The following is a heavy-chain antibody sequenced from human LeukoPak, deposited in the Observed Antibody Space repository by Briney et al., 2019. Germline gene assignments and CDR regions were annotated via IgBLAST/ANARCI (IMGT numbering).Heavy chain of an antibody. V-gene: IGHV1-69*06. J-gene: IGHJ4*02. CDR3: ARDDTSGFDY. Sequence: ASVKVSCKASGGTFSSYAISWVRQAPGQGLEWMGGIIPFFGTANYAQKFQGRVTITADKSTSTAYMELSSLRSEDTAVYYCARDDTSGFDYWGQGTLVTVSS. D-gene: IGHD6-19*01. CDR1: GGTFSSYA. CDR2: IIPFFGTA.